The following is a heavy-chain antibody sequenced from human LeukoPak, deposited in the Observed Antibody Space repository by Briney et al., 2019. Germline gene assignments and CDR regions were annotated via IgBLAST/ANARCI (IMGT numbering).Heavy chain of an antibody. CDR3: ARASGVATIPLGY. Sequence: SETLSLTCTVSGGSISRYYWSWIRQPPGKGLEWIGYIYYSGSTNYNPSLKSRVTISVDTSKNQFSLKLSSVTAADTAVYYCARASGVATIPLGYWGQGTLVTVSS. CDR1: GGSISRYY. CDR2: IYYSGST. D-gene: IGHD5-12*01. J-gene: IGHJ4*02. V-gene: IGHV4-59*08.